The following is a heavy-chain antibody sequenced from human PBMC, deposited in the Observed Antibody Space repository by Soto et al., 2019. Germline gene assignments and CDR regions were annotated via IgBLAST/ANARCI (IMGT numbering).Heavy chain of an antibody. D-gene: IGHD6-13*01. V-gene: IGHV4-59*12. J-gene: IGHJ4*02. Sequence: SETLSLTCTVSGGSISSYYWSWIRQPPGKGLEWIGYIYYSGSTNYNPSLKSRVTISVDTSKNQFSLKLSSVTAADTAVYYCARAVQQLVDYWGQGTLVTVSS. CDR2: IYYSGST. CDR3: ARAVQQLVDY. CDR1: GGSISSYY.